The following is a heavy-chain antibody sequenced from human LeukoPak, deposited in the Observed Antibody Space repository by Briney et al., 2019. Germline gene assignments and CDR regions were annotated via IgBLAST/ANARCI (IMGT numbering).Heavy chain of an antibody. CDR3: AGPRAYCSSTSCYLYYYYGMDV. J-gene: IGHJ6*02. CDR1: GGTFSSYA. CDR2: IIPIFGTA. D-gene: IGHD2-2*01. Sequence: ASVKVSCKASGGTFSSYAISWVRQAPGQGLEWMGGIIPIFGTANYAQKFQGRVTITADESTSTAYMELSSLRSEDTAVYYCAGPRAYCSSTSCYLYYYYGMDVWGQGTMVTVSS. V-gene: IGHV1-69*13.